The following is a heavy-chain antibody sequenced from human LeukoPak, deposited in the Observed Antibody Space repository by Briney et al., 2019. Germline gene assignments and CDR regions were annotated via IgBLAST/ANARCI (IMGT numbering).Heavy chain of an antibody. CDR1: GFTFSSYA. J-gene: IGHJ6*02. V-gene: IGHV3-66*01. CDR3: VRKHSNPVYGMDV. D-gene: IGHD4-11*01. Sequence: PGGSLRLSCAASGFTFSSYAMSWVRQAPGKGLEWVSILYSGGTTYYVDSVRGRFTISRDNSKNTLYLHMDSLRVEDTAVYYCVRKHSNPVYGMDVWGQGTTVTVSS. CDR2: LYSGGTT.